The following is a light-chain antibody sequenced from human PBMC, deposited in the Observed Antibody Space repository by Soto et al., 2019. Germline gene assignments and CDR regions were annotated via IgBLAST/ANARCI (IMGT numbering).Light chain of an antibody. Sequence: SYELTQPPSVSVAPGKTARITCGGNNIGSKSEHWYQQKPGQAPVLVIYYDSDRPSGIPERFSGSNSGNTATLTISRVEAGDEADYYCQVWDSSSDRLFGTGTKLTVL. CDR1: NIGSKS. CDR3: QVWDSSSDRL. CDR2: YDS. V-gene: IGLV3-21*04. J-gene: IGLJ1*01.